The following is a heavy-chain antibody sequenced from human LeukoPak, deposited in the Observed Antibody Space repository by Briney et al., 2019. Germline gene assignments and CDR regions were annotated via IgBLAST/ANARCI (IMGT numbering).Heavy chain of an antibody. D-gene: IGHD5-12*01. J-gene: IGHJ4*02. V-gene: IGHV3-30*18. Sequence: GRSLRLSCAASGFAFSSYGMHWVRQAPGKGLEWVAVISYDGSNKYYADSAKGRFTISRDNSKNTLYLQMNSLRAEDAAVYYCAKEGGYEPDYWGQGTLVTVSS. CDR2: ISYDGSNK. CDR1: GFAFSSYG. CDR3: AKEGGYEPDY.